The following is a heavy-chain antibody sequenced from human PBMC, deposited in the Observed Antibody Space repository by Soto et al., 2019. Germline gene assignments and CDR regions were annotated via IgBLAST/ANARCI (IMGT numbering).Heavy chain of an antibody. D-gene: IGHD3-10*01. CDR2: ISSNGGST. Sequence: GGSLRLSCAASGFTFSSYAMHWVRQAPGKGLEYVSAISSNGGSTYYANSVKGRFTISRDNSKNTLYLQMGSLRAEDMAVYYCARSPYYYGSGSYSPPSNPPFDYWGQGTLVTVSS. V-gene: IGHV3-64*01. J-gene: IGHJ4*02. CDR3: ARSPYYYGSGSYSPPSNPPFDY. CDR1: GFTFSSYA.